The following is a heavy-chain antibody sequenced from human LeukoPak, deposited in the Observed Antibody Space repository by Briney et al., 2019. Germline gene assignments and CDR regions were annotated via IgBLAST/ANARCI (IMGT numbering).Heavy chain of an antibody. CDR2: ISSSGSTI. CDR3: ARDPMIAEVHY. D-gene: IGHD3-22*01. J-gene: IGHJ4*02. CDR1: GFTFSDYY. Sequence: GGSLRLSCAAPGFTFSDYYMSWIRQAPGKGLEWVSYISSSGSTIYYADSVKGRFTISRDNAKNSLYLQMNSLRAGDTAVYYCARDPMIAEVHYWGQGTLVTVSS. V-gene: IGHV3-11*01.